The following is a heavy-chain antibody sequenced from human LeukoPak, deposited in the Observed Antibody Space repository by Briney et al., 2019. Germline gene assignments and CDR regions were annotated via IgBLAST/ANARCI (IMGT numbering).Heavy chain of an antibody. D-gene: IGHD2-2*01. CDR2: ISAYNGNT. V-gene: IGHV1-18*01. Sequence: ASVKVSCKASGYTFTSYGISWVRQAPGQGLEWMGWISAYNGNTNYAQKLQDRVTMTTDTSTGTAYMELRSLRSDDTAVYYCARDEGRTSTSSDYYSYGMDVWGQGTKVSVPS. CDR1: GYTFTSYG. J-gene: IGHJ6*02. CDR3: ARDEGRTSTSSDYYSYGMDV.